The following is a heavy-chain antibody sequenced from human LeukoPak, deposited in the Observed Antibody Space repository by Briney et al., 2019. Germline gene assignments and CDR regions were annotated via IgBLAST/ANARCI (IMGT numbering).Heavy chain of an antibody. V-gene: IGHV3-20*01. Sequence: GGALRLSCAASGFTFDDYGLSWVRQAPGKGLEWVSGFNWYGGSTGYAHSVKGRFTICRDNAKNSLYLQMNSLRAQDLALYHCARGYTYGAYWGQGTLVTVSS. J-gene: IGHJ4*02. CDR1: GFTFDDYG. CDR3: ARGYTYGAY. D-gene: IGHD4/OR15-4a*01. CDR2: FNWYGGST.